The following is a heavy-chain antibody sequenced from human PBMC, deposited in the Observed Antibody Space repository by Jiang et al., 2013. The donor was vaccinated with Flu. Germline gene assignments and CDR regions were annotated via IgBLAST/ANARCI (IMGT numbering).Heavy chain of an antibody. CDR1: GYTFTSYY. CDR3: ARVLPPMVRGVPLTP. V-gene: IGHV1-46*01. Sequence: VQLVESGAEVKKPGASVKVSCKASGYTFTSYYMHWVRQAPGQGLEWMGIINPSGGSTSYAQKFQGRATMTRDTSTSTVYMELSSLRSEDTAVYYCARVLPPMVRGVPLTPWGQGTMVTVSS. D-gene: IGHD3-10*01. CDR2: INPSGGST. J-gene: IGHJ3*01.